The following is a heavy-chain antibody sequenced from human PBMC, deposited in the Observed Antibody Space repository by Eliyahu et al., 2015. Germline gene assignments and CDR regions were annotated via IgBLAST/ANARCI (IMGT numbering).Heavy chain of an antibody. CDR1: GFNFHGXE. J-gene: IGHJ5*02. Sequence: EVQLVESGGGLVQPGGSLILSCAASGFNFHGXEMNWVRQAPGKGLGWVSFISTRGDTIYYAESVTGRFTMSRDNANNLVYLQMTSLRAEDTGVYYCARDRLINEAYFDPWGQGTLVTVSS. CDR2: ISTRGDTI. V-gene: IGHV3-48*03. CDR3: ARDRLINEAYFDP. D-gene: IGHD2-21*02.